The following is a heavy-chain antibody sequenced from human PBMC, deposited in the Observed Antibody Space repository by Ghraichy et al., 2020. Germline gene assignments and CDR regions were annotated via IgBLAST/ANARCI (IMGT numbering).Heavy chain of an antibody. CDR3: ARQSRMGSGWYGWFDP. CDR1: GGSFSNNY. CDR2: IYHDGAT. J-gene: IGHJ5*02. Sequence: ETLSLTCAVSGGSFSNNYWTWTRQTPGKGLEWIGEIYHDGATHYNPALKSRVTISVDTSKIQFSLNLTSVTPADTGVYYCARQSRMGSGWYGWFDPWGQGILVAVSS. D-gene: IGHD6-13*01. V-gene: IGHV4-34*01.